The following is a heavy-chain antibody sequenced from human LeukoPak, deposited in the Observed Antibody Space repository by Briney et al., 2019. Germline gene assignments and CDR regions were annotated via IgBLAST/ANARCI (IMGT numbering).Heavy chain of an antibody. Sequence: GGSLKLSCAASGFPFNNYWMHWVRQAPGKGLVWASSINTDGRTTRYAASVQGRFTISRDNAKNTLYLQMNSLRDDDTAVYYCARAGASGWYAAGWFDPWGQGTLVTVSS. J-gene: IGHJ5*02. CDR3: ARAGASGWYAAGWFDP. CDR2: INTDGRTT. V-gene: IGHV3-74*01. CDR1: GFPFNNYW. D-gene: IGHD6-19*01.